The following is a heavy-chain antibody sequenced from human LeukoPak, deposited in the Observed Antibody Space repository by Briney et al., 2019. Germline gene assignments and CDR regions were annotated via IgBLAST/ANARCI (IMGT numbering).Heavy chain of an antibody. CDR2: ISSSRSYI. V-gene: IGHV3-21*01. CDR1: GFTFSSYS. D-gene: IGHD3-10*01. J-gene: IGHJ4*02. Sequence: GGSLRLSCAASGFTFSSYSMNWVRQAPGKGLEWVSSISSSRSYIYYADSVKGRFTISRDNSKNTLYLQMNSLRAEDTAVYYCAKDRRGTVVRGPIMQTRDYYFEYWGQGTLVTVSS. CDR3: AKDRRGTVVRGPIMQTRDYYFEY.